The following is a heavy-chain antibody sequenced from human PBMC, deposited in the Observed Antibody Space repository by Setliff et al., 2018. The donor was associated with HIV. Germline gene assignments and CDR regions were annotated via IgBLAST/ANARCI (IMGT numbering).Heavy chain of an antibody. CDR3: ARHFPSISLFFGDPGPFDR. J-gene: IGHJ4*02. Sequence: SETLSLTCTVSSYSISSGYFWGWIRQPPGKGLEWIGTIYHNGNTYYNPSLKSRVTIPMDTSTNQFSLKLTSVTAADTAVYFCARHFPSISLFFGDPGPFDRWGRERWSPSPQ. V-gene: IGHV4-38-2*02. CDR1: SYSISSGYF. CDR2: IYHNGNT. D-gene: IGHD3-10*01.